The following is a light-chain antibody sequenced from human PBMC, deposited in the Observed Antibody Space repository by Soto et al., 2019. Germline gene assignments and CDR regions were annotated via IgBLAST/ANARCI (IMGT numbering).Light chain of an antibody. Sequence: QSALTQPRSVSGSPGQPVTISCTGTSSDVGGYKYVSWYQRHPGEAPKLLIYDVSERPSGVPDRFSGSKSGNTASLTSSGLQAEDEADYFCCSFAGSHSVVFGGGTKLTV. CDR3: CSFAGSHSVV. CDR1: SSDVGGYKY. J-gene: IGLJ3*02. CDR2: DVS. V-gene: IGLV2-11*01.